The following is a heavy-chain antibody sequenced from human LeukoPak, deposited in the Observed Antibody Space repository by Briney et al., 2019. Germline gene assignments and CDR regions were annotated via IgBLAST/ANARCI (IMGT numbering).Heavy chain of an antibody. Sequence: GGSLRLSCAASGFTFSNYGMNWVRQAPGKGLEWVSAISGSGGSTYYADSVKGRFTISRDNSKNTLYLQMNSLRAEDTAVYYCAKDTLVRGPPFDYWGQGTLVTVSS. CDR1: GFTFSNYG. V-gene: IGHV3-23*01. J-gene: IGHJ4*02. CDR2: ISGSGGST. CDR3: AKDTLVRGPPFDY. D-gene: IGHD3-10*01.